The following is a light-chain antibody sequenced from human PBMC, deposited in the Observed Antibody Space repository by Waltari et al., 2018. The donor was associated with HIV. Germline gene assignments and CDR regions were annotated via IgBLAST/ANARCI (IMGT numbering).Light chain of an antibody. CDR3: VVWDDSLSGVV. J-gene: IGLJ2*01. CDR2: RDN. Sequence: QSVVTQSPSESGNPGQSGTISCSGSSSYLGSNNVFWYQHPPGTAPKLLIYRDNQRPSGVPDRISGSRSGTSASLAISGLRSEDEAVYYCVVWDDSLSGVVFGGGTSLTVL. V-gene: IGLV1-47*01. CDR1: SSYLGSNN.